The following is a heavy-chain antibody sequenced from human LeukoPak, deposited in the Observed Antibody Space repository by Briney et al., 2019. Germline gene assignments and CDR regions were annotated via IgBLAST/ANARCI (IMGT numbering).Heavy chain of an antibody. CDR1: VYTFTIYY. D-gene: IGHD4-17*01. CDR3: ARKISDYGDNAVLGY. Sequence: GASVSVSYKSSVYTFTIYYMHWGRQAPGQGREGRGIINPNGGSTSSAQKFQRRVTITRDTSTSTVYMELSSLRSEDTAVYYCARKISDYGDNAVLGYWGQGTLVSVSS. V-gene: IGHV1-46*01. CDR2: INPNGGST. J-gene: IGHJ4*02.